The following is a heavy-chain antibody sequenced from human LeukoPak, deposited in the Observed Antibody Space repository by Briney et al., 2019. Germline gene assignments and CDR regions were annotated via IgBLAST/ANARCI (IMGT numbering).Heavy chain of an antibody. CDR2: IKQDGSEK. D-gene: IGHD1-1*01. CDR3: ARELERKDWFDP. CDR1: GFSFNTYW. Sequence: GGSLRLSCAASGFSFNTYWMSWVRQAPGKGLEWVANIKQDGSEKYYVDSVKGRFTISRDNAKNSVYLQMNSLRAEDTAVYYCARELERKDWFDPWGQGTLVTVSS. V-gene: IGHV3-7*01. J-gene: IGHJ5*02.